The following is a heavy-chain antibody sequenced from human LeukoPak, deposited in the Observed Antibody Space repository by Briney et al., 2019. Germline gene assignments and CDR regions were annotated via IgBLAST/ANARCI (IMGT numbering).Heavy chain of an antibody. D-gene: IGHD3-3*01. CDR2: INPNSGGT. J-gene: IGHJ4*01. V-gene: IGHV1-2*02. CDR3: ARDNEITIFGVVTSNFDY. CDR1: GYTFTGYY. Sequence: ASVKVSCKASGYTFTGYYMHWVRQAPGQGLEWMGWINPNSGGTNYAQKFQGRVTMTRDTSISTAYMELSRLRSDDTAVYYCARDNEITIFGVVTSNFDYWGQEPWSPSPQ.